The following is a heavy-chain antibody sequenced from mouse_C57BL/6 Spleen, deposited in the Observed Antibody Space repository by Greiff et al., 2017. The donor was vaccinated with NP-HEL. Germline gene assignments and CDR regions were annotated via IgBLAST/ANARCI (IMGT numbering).Heavy chain of an antibody. CDR2: IYPGDGDT. D-gene: IGHD2-2*01. CDR3: ARSSYYGYDGGL. Sequence: QVQLQQSGAELVKPGASVKISCKASGYAFSSYWMNWVKQRPGKGLEWIGQIYPGDGDTNYNGKFKGKATLTADKSSSTAYMQLSSLTSEDSAVYFCARSSYYGYDGGLWGQGTLVTVSA. CDR1: GYAFSSYW. V-gene: IGHV1-80*01. J-gene: IGHJ3*01.